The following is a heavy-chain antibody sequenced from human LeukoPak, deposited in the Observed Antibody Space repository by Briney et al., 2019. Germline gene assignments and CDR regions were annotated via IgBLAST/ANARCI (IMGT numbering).Heavy chain of an antibody. J-gene: IGHJ6*02. V-gene: IGHV1-24*01. CDR2: FYPEDGET. CDR3: ATALYGSGSYRLTPGYYYYGMDV. CDR1: GYTLTELS. Sequence: GASVKVSCKVSGYTLTELSMHWVRQAPGKGLEWMGGFYPEDGETIYAQKFQGRVTMTEDTSTDTAYMELSSLRSDDTAVYYCATALYGSGSYRLTPGYYYYGMDVWGQGTTVTVSS. D-gene: IGHD3-10*01.